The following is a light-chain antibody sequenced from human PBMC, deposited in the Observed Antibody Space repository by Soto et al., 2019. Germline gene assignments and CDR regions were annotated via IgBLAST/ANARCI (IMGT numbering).Light chain of an antibody. Sequence: QSVLTQPPSASGTPGQRVTLSCSGSSSNIGSNTVNWYQQLPGTAPKLHIYSNNQRPSGVPDRFSGSKSGTSASLAISGLQSEDEADYYCAAWDDSLNGPNYVFGTGTKVTVL. J-gene: IGLJ1*01. CDR3: AAWDDSLNGPNYV. CDR2: SNN. V-gene: IGLV1-44*01. CDR1: SSNIGSNT.